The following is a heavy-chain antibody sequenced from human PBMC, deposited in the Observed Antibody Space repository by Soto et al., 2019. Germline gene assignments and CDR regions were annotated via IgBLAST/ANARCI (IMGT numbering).Heavy chain of an antibody. CDR1: GGSFSGYY. CDR2: INHSGST. V-gene: IGHV4-34*01. Sequence: SETLSLTCAVYGGSFSGYYWSWIRQPPGKGLEWIGEINHSGSTNYNPSLKSRVTISVDTSKNQFSLKLSSVTAADTAVYYCARAYTGQLPRRGDYYYALDVWGRGTTVTVPS. D-gene: IGHD2-2*01. CDR3: ARAYTGQLPRRGDYYYALDV. J-gene: IGHJ6*02.